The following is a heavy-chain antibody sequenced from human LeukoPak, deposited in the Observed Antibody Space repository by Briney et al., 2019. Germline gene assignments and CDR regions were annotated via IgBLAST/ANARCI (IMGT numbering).Heavy chain of an antibody. V-gene: IGHV3-30-3*01. J-gene: IGHJ3*02. CDR1: GFTCSSYA. CDR3: ARGSIAAGLDI. Sequence: GRSLRLSCAASGFTCSSYAMHWVRQAPGKGLEWVAVISYDGSNKYYADSVKGRFTISRDNSKNTLYLQMNSLRAEDTAVYYCARGSIAAGLDIWGQGTMVTVSS. D-gene: IGHD6-13*01. CDR2: ISYDGSNK.